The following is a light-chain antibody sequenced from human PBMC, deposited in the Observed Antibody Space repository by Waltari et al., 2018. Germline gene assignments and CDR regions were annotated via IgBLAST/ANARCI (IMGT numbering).Light chain of an antibody. CDR2: KIS. J-gene: IGKJ2*01. CDR1: QSLVHSDGNTY. Sequence: DIVMTQTPLSSPVTLGQPASISCRSSQSLVHSDGNTYLSWLQQRPGQPPRVLIYKISNRVSGVPDRFSGSGAGTDFTLEISRVEAEDVGVYYCMQATQFRTFGQGTKLGIK. CDR3: MQATQFRT. V-gene: IGKV2-24*01.